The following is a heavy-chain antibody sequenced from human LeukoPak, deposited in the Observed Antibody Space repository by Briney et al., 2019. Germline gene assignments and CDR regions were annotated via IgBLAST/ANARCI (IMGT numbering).Heavy chain of an antibody. D-gene: IGHD3-22*01. CDR1: GGTFTSYA. J-gene: IGHJ4*02. CDR3: AARGEYYYDSSGYWPLDFDY. CDR2: IIPIFGTA. V-gene: IGHV1-69*05. Sequence: SVKVSCKASGGTFTSYAISWVRQAPGQGLEWMGGIIPIFGTANYAQKFQGRVTITTDESTSTAYMELSSLRSEDTVVYYCAARGEYYYDSSGYWPLDFDYWGQGTLVTVSS.